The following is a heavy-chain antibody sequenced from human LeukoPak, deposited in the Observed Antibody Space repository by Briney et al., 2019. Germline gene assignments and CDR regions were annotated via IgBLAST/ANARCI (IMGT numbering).Heavy chain of an antibody. CDR1: GFTFSSYG. Sequence: GRSLRLSCAASGFTFSSYGMHWVRQAPGKGLEWVAVISYDGSNKYYADSVKGRFTISRDNSKNTLYLQMNSLRAEDTAVYYCAKSISTYYYGSGSYNYAFDIWAQGTMVTVSS. J-gene: IGHJ3*02. CDR2: ISYDGSNK. CDR3: AKSISTYYYGSGSYNYAFDI. V-gene: IGHV3-30*18. D-gene: IGHD3-10*01.